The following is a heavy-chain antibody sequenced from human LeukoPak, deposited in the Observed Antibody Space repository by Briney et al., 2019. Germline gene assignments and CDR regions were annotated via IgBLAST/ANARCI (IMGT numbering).Heavy chain of an antibody. CDR1: GYTFATYW. J-gene: IGHJ4*02. V-gene: IGHV5-51*01. D-gene: IGHD1-26*01. CDR2: IYPGDSDA. CDR3: ARRAKSGTPDY. Sequence: KRGESLKISCKGSGYTFATYWISWVRPMPGKGLEWMGIIYPGDSDARYSPSFQGQVTISADKSISTAYVHWSSLQATDTDMYYCARRAKSGTPDYWGQGTLVTVSS.